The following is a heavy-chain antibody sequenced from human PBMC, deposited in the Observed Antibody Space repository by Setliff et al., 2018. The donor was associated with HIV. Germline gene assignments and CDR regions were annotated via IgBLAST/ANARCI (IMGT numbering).Heavy chain of an antibody. J-gene: IGHJ5*02. D-gene: IGHD3-3*01. CDR2: INHSGST. CDR3: ARDKLRTYYNFWSGYAPQHNWFDP. V-gene: IGHV4-34*01. Sequence: SETLSLTCAVYGESFSDYSWTWIRQPPGKGLEWIGEINHSGSTNYNPSLKSRVTISVDTSKNQFSLKVNSLTAADTAVYYCARDKLRTYYNFWSGYAPQHNWFDPWGQGTLVTVSS. CDR1: GESFSDYS.